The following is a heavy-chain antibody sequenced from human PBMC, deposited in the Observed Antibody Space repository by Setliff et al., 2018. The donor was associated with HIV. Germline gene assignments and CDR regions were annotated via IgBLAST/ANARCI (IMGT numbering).Heavy chain of an antibody. CDR3: VRDDSNGPNSLDP. D-gene: IGHD2-8*01. CDR2: VSAYNGNT. CDR1: GYTFSSYG. J-gene: IGHJ5*02. V-gene: IGHV1-18*01. Sequence: ASVKVSCKASGYTFSSYGISWVRQAPGQGVEWMGWVSAYNGNTNYAQKLQGRVTMTTDTSTSTAYMELRSLRSEDTAVYYCVRDDSNGPNSLDPWGQGTLVTVSS.